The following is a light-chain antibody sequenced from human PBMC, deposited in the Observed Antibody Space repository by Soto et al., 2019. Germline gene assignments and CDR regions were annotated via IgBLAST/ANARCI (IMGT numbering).Light chain of an antibody. CDR2: GAS. CDR3: QQYNSWPYT. J-gene: IGKJ2*01. CDR1: HSVNSN. Sequence: EIVLTHSPATLSVSPGERTTLSCRASHSVNSNLAWYQQKPGQAPRLLIYGASSRATGVPARFLGSGSGTEFTLTISSLQSEDFAVYYSQQYNSWPYTFGQGTKLEIK. V-gene: IGKV3-15*01.